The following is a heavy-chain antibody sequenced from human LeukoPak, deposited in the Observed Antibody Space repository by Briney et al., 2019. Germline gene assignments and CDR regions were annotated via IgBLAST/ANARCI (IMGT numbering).Heavy chain of an antibody. CDR1: GFTFRTYA. D-gene: IGHD3-10*01. Sequence: GGSLRLSCGASGFTFRTYAMHGVRETPDKGVEGVAFISSDGSNENYASSVRGRFIISKDNSKNPLFLRMNNLTAEEADVYYCAKGHDTSTWFGTWLDPWGQGTLVTVSS. J-gene: IGHJ5*02. V-gene: IGHV3-30*01. CDR2: ISSDGSNE. CDR3: AKGHDTSTWFGTWLDP.